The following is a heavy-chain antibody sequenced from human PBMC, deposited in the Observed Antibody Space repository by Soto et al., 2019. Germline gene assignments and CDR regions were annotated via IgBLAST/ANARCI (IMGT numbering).Heavy chain of an antibody. CDR3: TTAPYSSSWQGAFDI. CDR2: IKSKTDGGTT. J-gene: IGHJ3*02. Sequence: GGSLRLSCAASGFTLSNAWMSWVRQAPGKGLEWVGRIKSKTDGGTTDYAAPVKGRFTISRDDSKNTLYLQMNSLKTEDTAVYYCTTAPYSSSWQGAFDIWGQGTMVTVSS. V-gene: IGHV3-15*01. CDR1: GFTLSNAW. D-gene: IGHD6-13*01.